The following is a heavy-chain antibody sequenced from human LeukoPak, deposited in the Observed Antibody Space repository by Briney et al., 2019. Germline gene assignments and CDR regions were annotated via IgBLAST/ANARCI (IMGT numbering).Heavy chain of an antibody. Sequence: GGSLRLSCAASGFTFSSYEMNWVRQAPGKGLEWVSYISSSGSNIYYADSVKGRFTISRDNAKNSLYLQMNSLRAEDTAVYYCARNKQYYYGSGASRASYYYYGMDVWGKGTTVTVSS. CDR2: ISSSGSNI. J-gene: IGHJ6*04. D-gene: IGHD3-10*01. CDR3: ARNKQYYYGSGASRASYYYYGMDV. V-gene: IGHV3-48*03. CDR1: GFTFSSYE.